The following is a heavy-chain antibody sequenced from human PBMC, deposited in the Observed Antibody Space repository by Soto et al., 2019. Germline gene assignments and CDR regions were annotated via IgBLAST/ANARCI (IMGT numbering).Heavy chain of an antibody. CDR3: ARQQSGITIFGVVIKHYYYGMDV. J-gene: IGHJ6*02. CDR1: GCSISSSSYY. V-gene: IGHV4-39*01. Sequence: PXETLSLTCTVSGCSISSSSYYWGWIRQPPGKGLEWIGSIYYSGSTYYNPSLKSRVTISVDTSKNQFSLKLSSVTAADTAVYYCARQQSGITIFGVVIKHYYYGMDVWGQGNTVTVSS. CDR2: IYYSGST. D-gene: IGHD3-3*01.